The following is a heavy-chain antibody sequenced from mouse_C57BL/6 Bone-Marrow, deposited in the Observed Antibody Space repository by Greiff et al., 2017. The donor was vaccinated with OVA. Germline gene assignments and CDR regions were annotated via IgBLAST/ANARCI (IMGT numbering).Heavy chain of an antibody. CDR3: ARQDTTVVGYFDV. D-gene: IGHD1-1*01. J-gene: IGHJ1*03. V-gene: IGHV5-12*01. CDR2: ISNGGGST. CDR1: GFTFSDYY. Sequence: EVKLVESGGGLVQPGGSLKLSCAASGFTFSDYYMYWVRQTPEKRLEWVAYISNGGGSTYYPDTVKGRFTISRDNAKNTLYLQMSRLKSEDTAMYYCARQDTTVVGYFDVWGTGTTVTVSS.